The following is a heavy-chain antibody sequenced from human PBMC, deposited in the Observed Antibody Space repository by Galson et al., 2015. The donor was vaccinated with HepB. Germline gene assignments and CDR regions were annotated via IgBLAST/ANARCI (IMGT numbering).Heavy chain of an antibody. Sequence: SLRLSCAASGFTFSSYGMHWVRQAPGKGLEWVAVISYDGSNKYYADSVKGRFTISRDNSKNTLYLQMNSLRAEDTAVYYCAKDFSRETGAARSYYYYYMDVWGKGTTVTVSS. D-gene: IGHD6-6*01. CDR1: GFTFSSYG. CDR3: AKDFSRETGAARSYYYYYMDV. V-gene: IGHV3-30*18. J-gene: IGHJ6*03. CDR2: ISYDGSNK.